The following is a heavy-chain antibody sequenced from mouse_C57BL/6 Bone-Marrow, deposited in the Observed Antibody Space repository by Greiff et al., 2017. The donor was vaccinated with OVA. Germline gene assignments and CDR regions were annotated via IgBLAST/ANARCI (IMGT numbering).Heavy chain of an antibody. V-gene: IGHV1-50*01. D-gene: IGHD4-1*01. Sequence: VQLQQPGAELVKPGASVKLSCKASGYTFTSYWMQWVKQRPGQGLEWIGEIDPSDSYTNYNQKFKGKATLTVDTSSSTAYMQLSSLTSEDSAVYYCARRGGGTGWYFDVWGTGTTVTVSS. CDR3: ARRGGGTGWYFDV. CDR2: IDPSDSYT. CDR1: GYTFTSYW. J-gene: IGHJ1*03.